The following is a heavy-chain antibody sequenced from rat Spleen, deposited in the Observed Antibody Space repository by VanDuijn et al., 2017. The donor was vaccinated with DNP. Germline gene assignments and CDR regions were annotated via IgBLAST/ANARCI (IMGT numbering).Heavy chain of an antibody. J-gene: IGHJ2*01. V-gene: IGHV3-1*01. D-gene: IGHD1-1*01. Sequence: EVQLQESGPGLVKPSQSLSLTCSVTGYSITRSYRWNWIRKFPGSKMEWMGYISYSGGTRYNPSLKSRISITRDTSENQFFLHLNSVTTEDTATYYCARWVRYFDYWGQGVMVTVSS. CDR1: GYSITRSY. CDR3: ARWVRYFDY. CDR2: ISYSGGT.